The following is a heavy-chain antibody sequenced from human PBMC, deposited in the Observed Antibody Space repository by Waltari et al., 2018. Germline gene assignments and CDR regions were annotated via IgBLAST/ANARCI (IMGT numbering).Heavy chain of an antibody. CDR1: GYTFTSYA. D-gene: IGHD3-3*01. J-gene: IGHJ5*02. V-gene: IGHV1-3*01. Sequence: QVQLVQSGAEVKKPGASVKVSCKASGYTFTSYAMHWVRQAPGQRLEWMGWINAGNGNTKYSQKFQGRVTITRDTSASTAYMELSSLRSEDTAVYYCARQRITIFGVIHSFDPWGQGTLVTVSS. CDR2: INAGNGNT. CDR3: ARQRITIFGVIHSFDP.